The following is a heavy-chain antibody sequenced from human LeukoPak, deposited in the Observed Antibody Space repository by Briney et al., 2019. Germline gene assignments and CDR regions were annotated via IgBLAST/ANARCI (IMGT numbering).Heavy chain of an antibody. Sequence: ASVKVSCKASGYTFTGYYMHWVRQAPGQGLEWMGWINPNSGGTNYAQKFQGRVTMTRDTSISTAYMELSRLRSDDTAVYYCSVTIFPENHQDDYWGQGTLVTVSS. D-gene: IGHD3-9*01. J-gene: IGHJ4*02. CDR3: SVTIFPENHQDDY. CDR2: INPNSGGT. CDR1: GYTFTGYY. V-gene: IGHV1-2*02.